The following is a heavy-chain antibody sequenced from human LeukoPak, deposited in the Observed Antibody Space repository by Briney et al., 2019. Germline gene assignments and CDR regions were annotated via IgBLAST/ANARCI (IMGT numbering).Heavy chain of an antibody. CDR2: IKSDGSST. CDR3: SRDSLSSCGGDCYSGLDV. D-gene: IGHD2-21*02. J-gene: IGHJ6*02. CDR1: GFTFSNYW. V-gene: IGHV3-74*01. Sequence: GGSLRLSCAASGFTFSNYWMHWVRQAPGEALMWVSRIKSDGSSTTYADSVKGRFTISRDNAKNALYLQMNSLRAEDTAVYYCSRDSLSSCGGDCYSGLDVWGQGTTVTVSS.